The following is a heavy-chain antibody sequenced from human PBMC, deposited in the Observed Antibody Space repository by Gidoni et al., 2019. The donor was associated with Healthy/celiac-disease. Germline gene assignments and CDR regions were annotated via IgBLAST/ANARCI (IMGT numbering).Heavy chain of an antibody. J-gene: IGHJ4*02. CDR2: ISYDGRNK. V-gene: IGHV3-30*18. Sequence: QVQLVESGGGVVQPGRSLRLSCAASGFTFSNFGMHWVRQAPGEGLEWVAVISYDGRNKYDADSVKVRFTISRDNSKNTLYLQMNSLRAEDTAVYYCAKEVGAAHFDYWGQGTLVTVSS. CDR1: GFTFSNFG. D-gene: IGHD2-15*01. CDR3: AKEVGAAHFDY.